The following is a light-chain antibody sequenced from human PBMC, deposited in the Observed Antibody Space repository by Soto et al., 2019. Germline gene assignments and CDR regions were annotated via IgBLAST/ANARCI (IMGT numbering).Light chain of an antibody. V-gene: IGKV3-15*01. J-gene: IGKJ4*01. Sequence: EIAMTPGPATLAGSPVEKATLSCRASQSVSSNLAWYQQKPGQAPRLLIYSASRRATGFPGRFSGSRSGAEFTLTITSLQSEHFGLYYCQPFNHWPLTLGGGTKPDIK. CDR3: QPFNHWPLT. CDR2: SAS. CDR1: QSVSSN.